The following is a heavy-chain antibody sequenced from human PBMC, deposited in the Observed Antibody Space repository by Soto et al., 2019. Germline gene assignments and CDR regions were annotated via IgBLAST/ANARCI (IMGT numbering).Heavy chain of an antibody. CDR3: ARRFNNSSFYLNY. J-gene: IGHJ4*02. Sequence: PWGSLRLSCAASGFPFSSNAVRCVRHAPDKGLEWFSPIHFTGTGTDYAASVKGRFTISRNKSKNTLYLQMSSLRAEDTTVYFCARRFNNSSFYLNYWGQGTLVTVSS. V-gene: IGHV3-23*01. CDR1: GFPFSSNA. CDR2: IHFTGTGT. D-gene: IGHD1-1*01.